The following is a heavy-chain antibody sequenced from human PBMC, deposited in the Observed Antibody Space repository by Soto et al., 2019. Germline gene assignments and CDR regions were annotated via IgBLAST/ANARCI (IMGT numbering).Heavy chain of an antibody. CDR2: ISDGGSAT. CDR3: AKATAEITRCIDY. CDR1: GFTFRNYA. Sequence: GGSLRLSCAASGFTFRNYAMSWVRQAPGKGLEWVSVISDGGSATYADSVKGRFTISRDNSKNMLYLQVNSLRAEDTAVYYCAKATAEITRCIDYRGQGTLVTVSS. D-gene: IGHD1-20*01. J-gene: IGHJ4*02. V-gene: IGHV3-23*01.